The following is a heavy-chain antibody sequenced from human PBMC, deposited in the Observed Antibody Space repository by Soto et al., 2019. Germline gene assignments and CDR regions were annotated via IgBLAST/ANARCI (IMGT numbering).Heavy chain of an antibody. CDR3: ARLGYCSSATCKYYFYYYGMDV. J-gene: IGHJ6*02. Sequence: EVQLVESGGGLVQPGGSLRLSCTASGFAFSSYEMNWVRQAPGKGPEWVSYISSSSATIHYVDSVKGRFTISRDNAKNSVYLQMNSLRDEDTAVYYCARLGYCSSATCKYYFYYYGMDVWGQGTTVTVSS. CDR1: GFAFSSYE. D-gene: IGHD2-2*01. CDR2: ISSSSATI. V-gene: IGHV3-48*03.